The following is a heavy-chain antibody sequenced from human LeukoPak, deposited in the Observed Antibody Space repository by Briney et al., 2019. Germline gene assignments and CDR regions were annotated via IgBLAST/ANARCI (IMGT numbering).Heavy chain of an antibody. CDR1: GFTFSSYS. D-gene: IGHD2-2*02. CDR3: ARGDYTPAPNQFDY. V-gene: IGHV3-21*01. J-gene: IGHJ4*02. Sequence: GGSLRLSCAASGFTFSSYSMSWVRQAPGKGLEWVSSISSSSSYIYYANSVKGRFTISRDNAKNSLYLQVNSLRAEDTAVYYCARGDYTPAPNQFDYWGQGTLVTVSS. CDR2: ISSSSSYI.